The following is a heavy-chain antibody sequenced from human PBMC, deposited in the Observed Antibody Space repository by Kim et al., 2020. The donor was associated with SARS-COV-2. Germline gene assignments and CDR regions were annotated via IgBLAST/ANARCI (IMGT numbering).Heavy chain of an antibody. CDR2: ISSSGSTI. J-gene: IGHJ6*03. CDR3: ARSTRQLVQGNYYYYYYMDV. D-gene: IGHD6-6*01. CDR1: GFTFSDYY. Sequence: GGSLRLSCAASGFTFSDYYMSWIRQAPGKGLEWISYISSSGSTIYYADSVKGRFTISWDNAKNSLYLQMNSLRAEDTAVYYCARSTRQLVQGNYYYYYYMDVWGKGTTVTVSS. V-gene: IGHV3-11*01.